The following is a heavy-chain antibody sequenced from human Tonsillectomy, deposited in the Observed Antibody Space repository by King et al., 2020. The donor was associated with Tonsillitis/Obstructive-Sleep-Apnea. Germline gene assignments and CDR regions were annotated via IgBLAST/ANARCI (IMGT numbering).Heavy chain of an antibody. CDR3: TTELLVRVLFDY. Sequence: QLVQSGGGLVKPGGSLRLSCAASGFTFSDAWMSWVRQAPGKGLEWVGRIKSKTDGGTTDYAAPVKGRFTISRDDLKNTVSLQMNSLKTEDTAVYYCTTELLVRVLFDYWGQGILVTVSS. CDR2: IKSKTDGGTT. V-gene: IGHV3-15*01. CDR1: GFTFSDAW. D-gene: IGHD3-10*01. J-gene: IGHJ4*02.